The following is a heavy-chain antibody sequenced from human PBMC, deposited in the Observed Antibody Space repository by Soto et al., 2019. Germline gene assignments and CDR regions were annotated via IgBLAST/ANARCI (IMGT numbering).Heavy chain of an antibody. J-gene: IGHJ4*02. V-gene: IGHV3-23*01. Sequence: GGSLRLSCAASGFTFSSYAMSWVRQAPGKGLEWVSAISGSGGSTYYADSVKGRFTISRDNSKNTLYLQMNSLRAEDTAVYYCAKALPSRVYYYDSSGYYFDYWGQGTLVTVSS. CDR1: GFTFSSYA. CDR2: ISGSGGST. CDR3: AKALPSRVYYYDSSGYYFDY. D-gene: IGHD3-22*01.